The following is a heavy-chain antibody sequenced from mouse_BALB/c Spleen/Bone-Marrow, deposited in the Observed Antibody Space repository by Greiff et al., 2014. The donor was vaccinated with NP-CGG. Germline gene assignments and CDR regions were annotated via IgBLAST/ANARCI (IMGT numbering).Heavy chain of an antibody. D-gene: IGHD1-1*01. CDR1: GFTRSSFG. CDR3: ARPTTVVATGGSFDY. J-gene: IGHJ2*01. Sequence: VQLNESVGDLVKPGGSLKLSRATSGFTRSSFGMSWVRQTPDKRLEWVATISSGGSYTYYPDSVKGRFTISRDNAKNTLYLQMSSLKSEDTAMYYCARPTTVVATGGSFDYWRQGTTLPVPS. V-gene: IGHV5-6*01. CDR2: ISSGGSYT.